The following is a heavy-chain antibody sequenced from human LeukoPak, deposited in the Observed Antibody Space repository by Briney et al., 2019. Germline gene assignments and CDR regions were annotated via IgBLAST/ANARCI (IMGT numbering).Heavy chain of an antibody. CDR1: GRTFSSYA. V-gene: IGHV1-69*04. Sequence: SVKVSCKASGRTFSSYAISSVRQAPGQGIEWMGRIIPILGIANYAQKFQGRVTITADKSTSTAYMELSSLRSEDTAVYYCARAGAVAGTYDAFDIWGQGTMATVSS. J-gene: IGHJ3*02. D-gene: IGHD6-19*01. CDR2: IIPILGIA. CDR3: ARAGAVAGTYDAFDI.